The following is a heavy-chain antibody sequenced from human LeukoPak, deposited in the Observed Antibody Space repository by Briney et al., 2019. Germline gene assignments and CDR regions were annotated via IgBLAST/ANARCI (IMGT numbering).Heavy chain of an antibody. J-gene: IGHJ5*02. V-gene: IGHV3-48*02. Sequence: GGSLRLSCAASGFTFSSYSMNWVRQAPGKGLEWVSYISSSSSTIYYAGSVKGRFTISRDNAKNSLYLQMSSLRDEDTAVYYCARDYGVSWGQGTLVTVSS. CDR2: ISSSSSTI. CDR1: GFTFSSYS. CDR3: ARDYGVS. D-gene: IGHD4-17*01.